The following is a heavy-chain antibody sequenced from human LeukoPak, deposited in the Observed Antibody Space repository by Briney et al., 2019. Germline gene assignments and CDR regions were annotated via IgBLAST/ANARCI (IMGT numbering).Heavy chain of an antibody. CDR3: AKDRGHCVNGVCHNYYYMDV. Sequence: PGGSLRLSCAASGFTFSSYAMSWVRQAPGKGLEWVSTISGSGGRTDYADSVKGRFTISRDNSKNTLFIQLNSLRAEDTAVYYCAKDRGHCVNGVCHNYYYMDVWGKGTTVTVSS. J-gene: IGHJ6*03. D-gene: IGHD2-8*01. V-gene: IGHV3-23*01. CDR1: GFTFSSYA. CDR2: ISGSGGRT.